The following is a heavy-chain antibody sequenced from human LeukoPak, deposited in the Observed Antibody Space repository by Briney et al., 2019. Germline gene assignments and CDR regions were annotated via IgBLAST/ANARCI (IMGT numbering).Heavy chain of an antibody. Sequence: SETLSLTCTVSGGSISSYQWNWIRQPAGKGLEWIGRIFISGSTNYNPSLKSRVTISVDTSKNQFSLKLSSVTAADTAVYYCARQTGSGLFILPGGQGTLVTVSS. D-gene: IGHD3/OR15-3a*01. CDR2: IFISGST. CDR3: ARQTGSGLFILP. V-gene: IGHV4-4*07. CDR1: GGSISSYQ. J-gene: IGHJ4*02.